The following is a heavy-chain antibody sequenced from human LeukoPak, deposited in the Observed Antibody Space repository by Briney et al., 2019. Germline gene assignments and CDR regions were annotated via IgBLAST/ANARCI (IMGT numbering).Heavy chain of an antibody. D-gene: IGHD2-21*01. Sequence: PGGSLRLSCAASGFTFDDCGMSWVRQAPGKGLEWVSAISDSGNTYHADSVKGRFTISRDSSKNTLFLQMNRLRPEDAAVYYCAKAPVTTCRGAYCYPFDYWGQGTLVTVSS. J-gene: IGHJ4*02. CDR2: ISDSGNT. V-gene: IGHV3-23*01. CDR1: GFTFDDCG. CDR3: AKAPVTTCRGAYCYPFDY.